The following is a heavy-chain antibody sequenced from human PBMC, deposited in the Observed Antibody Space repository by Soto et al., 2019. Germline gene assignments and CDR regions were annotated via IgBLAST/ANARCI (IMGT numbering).Heavy chain of an antibody. CDR1: GGTFSSYA. CDR3: ARYYYDSSGYYPRLYYYGMDV. D-gene: IGHD3-22*01. Sequence: EASVKVSCKASGGTFSSYAISWVRQAPGQGLEWMGGIIPIFGTANYAQKFQGRVTITADESTSTAYMELSSLRSEDTAVYYCARYYYDSSGYYPRLYYYGMDVCGQGTTLTVSS. J-gene: IGHJ6*02. CDR2: IIPIFGTA. V-gene: IGHV1-69*13.